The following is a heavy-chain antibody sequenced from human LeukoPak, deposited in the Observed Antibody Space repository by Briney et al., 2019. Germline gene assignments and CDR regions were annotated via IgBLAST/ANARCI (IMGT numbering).Heavy chain of an antibody. V-gene: IGHV3-66*04. CDR1: GFTVSSNY. D-gene: IGHD4-17*01. J-gene: IGHJ6*02. CDR2: IYSGGST. CDR3: ATHTVTTKGYYGLDV. Sequence: GGSLRLSCAASGFTVSSNYMTWVRQAPGQGLEWVSIIYSGGSTFSADSVKGRFTVSRDNSKNTLYLQINSLRAEDTAVYYCATHTVTTKGYYGLDVWGHGTTVTVSS.